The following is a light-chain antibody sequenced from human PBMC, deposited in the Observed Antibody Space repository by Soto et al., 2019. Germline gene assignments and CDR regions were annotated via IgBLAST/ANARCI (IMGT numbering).Light chain of an antibody. Sequence: QAVVTQPPSVSGAPGQRVTISCTGSSSNIRAGYDVHWYQQLPGTAPKLLIYGNSNRPSGVPDRFSGSKSGTSASLAITGLQVEDEADYYCQSYDSSLSGSYVFGTGTKLTVL. CDR2: GNS. CDR1: SSNIRAGYD. J-gene: IGLJ1*01. CDR3: QSYDSSLSGSYV. V-gene: IGLV1-40*01.